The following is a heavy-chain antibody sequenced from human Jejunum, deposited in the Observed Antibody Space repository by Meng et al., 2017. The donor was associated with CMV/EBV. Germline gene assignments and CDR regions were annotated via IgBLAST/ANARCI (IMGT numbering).Heavy chain of an antibody. Sequence: DDYYWNWIRQPPGKGLEWIGYSYFSGNTYYNPSLKNRVSISVDTSKNQFSLELSSVTAADTAVYYCARDKSDRSGYHYSSLGYFDSWGQGTLVTVSS. V-gene: IGHV4-30-4*01. CDR3: ARDKSDRSGYHYSSLGYFDS. D-gene: IGHD3-22*01. CDR2: SYFSGNT. CDR1: DDYY. J-gene: IGHJ4*02.